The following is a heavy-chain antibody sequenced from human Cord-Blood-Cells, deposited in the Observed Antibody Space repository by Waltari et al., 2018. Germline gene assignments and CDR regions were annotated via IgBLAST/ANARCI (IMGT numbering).Heavy chain of an antibody. Sequence: QVQLVQSGAEVKKPGASVKVSCKASGYTFTGYYMHWVRQAPGQGLEWMGWINPNSGGTNYAQKFQGWVTMTRDTSISTAYMELSRLRSDDTAVYYCARDSSTSLYYYYGMDVWGQGTTVTVSS. V-gene: IGHV1-2*04. CDR3: ARDSSTSLYYYYGMDV. J-gene: IGHJ6*02. D-gene: IGHD2-2*01. CDR2: INPNSGGT. CDR1: GYTFTGYY.